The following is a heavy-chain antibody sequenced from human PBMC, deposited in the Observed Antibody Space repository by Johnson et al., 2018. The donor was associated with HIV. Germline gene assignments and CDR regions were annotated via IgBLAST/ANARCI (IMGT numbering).Heavy chain of an antibody. CDR2: ISYDGSNK. CDR3: AREEGSGEPPNAFDI. D-gene: IGHD3-16*01. Sequence: QVQLVESGGGLVKPGGSVRLSCAASGFTFSSCAMHWVRQAPGKGLEWVAVISYDGSNKYYADSVKGRFTISRDNSKNTLYLQMNSLRAEDTAVYYCAREEGSGEPPNAFDIWGQGTMVTVSS. J-gene: IGHJ3*02. CDR1: GFTFSSCA. V-gene: IGHV3-30-3*01.